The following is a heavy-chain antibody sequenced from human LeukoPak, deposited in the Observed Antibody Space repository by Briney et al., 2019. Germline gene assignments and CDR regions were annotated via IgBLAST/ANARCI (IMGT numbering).Heavy chain of an antibody. CDR3: ARIYSGSLSGAFDI. CDR2: IYTSGST. D-gene: IGHD1-26*01. J-gene: IGHJ3*02. CDR1: GGSISSYY. Sequence: SETLSLTCTVSGGSISSYYWSWIRQPPGKGLEWIGYIYTSGSTNYNPSLKSRVTISVDTSKNQFSLKLSSVTAADTAVYYCARIYSGSLSGAFDIWGQGTMVTVSS. V-gene: IGHV4-4*09.